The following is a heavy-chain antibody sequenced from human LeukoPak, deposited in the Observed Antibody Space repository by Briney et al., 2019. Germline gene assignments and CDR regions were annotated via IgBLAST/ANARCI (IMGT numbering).Heavy chain of an antibody. D-gene: IGHD5-24*01. J-gene: IGHJ4*02. CDR3: ARDSSDVEMATITSLPDY. Sequence: PGGSLRLSCAASGFTFSSYGMHWVRQAPGKGLEWVAVIWYDGSNKYYVDSVKGRFTISRDNSKNTLYLQMNSLRAEDTAVYYCARDSSDVEMATITSLPDYWGQGTLVTVSS. CDR1: GFTFSSYG. CDR2: IWYDGSNK. V-gene: IGHV3-33*01.